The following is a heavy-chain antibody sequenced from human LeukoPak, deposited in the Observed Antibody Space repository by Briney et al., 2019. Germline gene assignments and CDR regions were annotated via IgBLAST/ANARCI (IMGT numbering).Heavy chain of an antibody. D-gene: IGHD3-3*01. CDR2: IIPTFGTA. CDR3: AREYQDFWSGGPPMDV. J-gene: IGHJ6*02. CDR1: GGTFSSYA. Sequence: ASVKVSCKASGGTFSSYAISWVRQAPGQGLEWMGGIIPTFGTANYAQKFQGRVTITADESTSTAYMELSSLRSEDTAVYYCAREYQDFWSGGPPMDVWGQGTTVTVSS. V-gene: IGHV1-69*13.